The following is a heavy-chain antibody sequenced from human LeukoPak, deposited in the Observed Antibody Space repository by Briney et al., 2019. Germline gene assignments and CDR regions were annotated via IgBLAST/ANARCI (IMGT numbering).Heavy chain of an antibody. D-gene: IGHD1-26*01. V-gene: IGHV3-23*01. J-gene: IGHJ3*02. CDR2: ISGSGGST. CDR3: AKDSAAGGSYYFDAFDI. Sequence: GGSLRLSCAASGFTFSSFGMSWVRQAPGKGLEWVSAISGSGGSTYYADSVKGRFTISRDNSKNTLYLQMNSLRAEDTAVYYCAKDSAAGGSYYFDAFDIWGQGTMVTVSS. CDR1: GFTFSSFG.